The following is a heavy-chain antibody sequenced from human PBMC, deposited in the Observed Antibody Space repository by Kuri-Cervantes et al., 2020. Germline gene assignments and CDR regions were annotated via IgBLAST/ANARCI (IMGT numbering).Heavy chain of an antibody. CDR1: GLSLSTSGVG. CDR2: LYWDDDK. CDR3: AHGTYCTGGVCPPIAY. V-gene: IGHV2-5*02. Sequence: SGHTLVKPNQTLSLHCPFYGLSLSTSGVGVGWTRQHRGNALEWLALLYWDDDKRYSPSLKSRLTITKDTSKNQVGLTMTNMDPVDTATDYCAHGTYCTGGVCPPIAYWGQGTLVTVSS. D-gene: IGHD2-8*02. J-gene: IGHJ4*02.